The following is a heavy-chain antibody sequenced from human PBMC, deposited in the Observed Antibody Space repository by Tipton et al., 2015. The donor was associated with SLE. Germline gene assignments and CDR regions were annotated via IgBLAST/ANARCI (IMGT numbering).Heavy chain of an antibody. Sequence: SLRLSCAASGFTFDDYAMHWVRQAPGKGLEWVSGISWNSGSIGYADSVKGRFTISRDNAKNSLYLQMNSLRAEDMALYYCAKEGDCGGDCYPDAFDIWGQGTMVTVSS. J-gene: IGHJ3*02. V-gene: IGHV3-9*03. CDR1: GFTFDDYA. CDR2: ISWNSGSI. CDR3: AKEGDCGGDCYPDAFDI. D-gene: IGHD2-21*01.